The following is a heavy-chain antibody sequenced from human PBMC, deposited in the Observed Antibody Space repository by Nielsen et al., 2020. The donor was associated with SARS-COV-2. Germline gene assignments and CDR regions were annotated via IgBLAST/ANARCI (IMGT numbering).Heavy chain of an antibody. V-gene: IGHV7-4-1*02. D-gene: IGHD2-15*01. Sequence: ASVKVSCKASGYTFTGYYMHWVRQAPGQGLEWMGWINTNTGNPTYAQGFTGRFVFSLDTSVSTAYLQISSLKAEDTAVYYCARDLVVVAATGYYYYGMDVWGQGTTVTVSS. CDR1: GYTFTGYY. CDR3: ARDLVVVAATGYYYYGMDV. J-gene: IGHJ6*02. CDR2: INTNTGNP.